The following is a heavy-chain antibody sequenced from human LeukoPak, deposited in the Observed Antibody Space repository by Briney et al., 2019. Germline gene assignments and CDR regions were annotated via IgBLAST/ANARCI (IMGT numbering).Heavy chain of an antibody. Sequence: PGGSLRLSCAASGFTFSSYWMSWVRQAPGKGLEWVANIKQDGSEKYYVDSVKGRFTISRDNAKNSLYLQMNSLRAEDTAVYYCAREGYYDFWSGYYFAGDYWGQGTLVTVSS. CDR3: AREGYYDFWSGYYFAGDY. V-gene: IGHV3-7*01. CDR2: IKQDGSEK. CDR1: GFTFSSYW. J-gene: IGHJ4*02. D-gene: IGHD3-3*01.